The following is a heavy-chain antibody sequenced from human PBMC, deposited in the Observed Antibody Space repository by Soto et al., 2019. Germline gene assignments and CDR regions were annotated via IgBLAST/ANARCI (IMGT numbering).Heavy chain of an antibody. CDR2: ISQSGNT. CDR1: SGSFSGYY. J-gene: IGHJ4*02. Sequence: QVQLHQWGAGLLKPSETLSLACSIYSGSFSGYYWSWIRQPPGKGLEWIGKISQSGNTNYSPSLKSRVSISIDTSKKQFSLNLASVSAADTAVYYCARAPKVSGSSQTRPDFWGQGTLVTVSS. CDR3: ARAPKVSGSSQTRPDF. V-gene: IGHV4-34*01. D-gene: IGHD6-6*01.